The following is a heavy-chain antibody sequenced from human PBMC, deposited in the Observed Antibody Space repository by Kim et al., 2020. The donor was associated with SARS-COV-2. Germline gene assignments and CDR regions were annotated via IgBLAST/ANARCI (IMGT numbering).Heavy chain of an antibody. D-gene: IGHD1-26*01. Sequence: SVKVSCKASGFTFTSSAVQWVRQARGQRLEWIGWIVVGSGNTNYAQKFQERVTITRDMSTSTAYMELSSLRSEDTAVYYCAAAPYSGSPVAFYYYYGMDVWGQGTTVTVSS. CDR1: GFTFTSSA. V-gene: IGHV1-58*01. CDR2: IVVGSGNT. CDR3: AAAPYSGSPVAFYYYYGMDV. J-gene: IGHJ6*02.